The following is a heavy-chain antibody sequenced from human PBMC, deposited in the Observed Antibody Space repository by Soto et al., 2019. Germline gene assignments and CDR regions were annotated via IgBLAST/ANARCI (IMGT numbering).Heavy chain of an antibody. J-gene: IGHJ3*02. Sequence: GGSLRLSCAASGLTFSSYAMSWVRQAPGKGLEWVSAISGSGGSTYYADSVKGRFTISRDNSKNTLYLQMNSLRAEDTAVYYCAKVPYISWEGNAFDIWGQGTSVTVSS. V-gene: IGHV3-23*01. CDR2: ISGSGGST. D-gene: IGHD1-26*01. CDR1: GLTFSSYA. CDR3: AKVPYISWEGNAFDI.